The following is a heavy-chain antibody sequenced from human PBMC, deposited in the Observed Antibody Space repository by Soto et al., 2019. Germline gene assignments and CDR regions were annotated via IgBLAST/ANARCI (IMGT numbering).Heavy chain of an antibody. CDR2: ISSSSSTI. D-gene: IGHD6-19*01. CDR1: GFTFSSYS. V-gene: IGHV3-48*02. J-gene: IGHJ5*02. CDR3: ARSFRGGRRDSSALDP. Sequence: GGSLRLSCAASGFTFSSYSMNWVRQAPGKGLEWVSYISSSSSTIYYADSVKGRFTISRDNAKNSLYLQMNSLRDEDTAVYYCARSFRGGRRDSSALDPWGQGTLVTVSS.